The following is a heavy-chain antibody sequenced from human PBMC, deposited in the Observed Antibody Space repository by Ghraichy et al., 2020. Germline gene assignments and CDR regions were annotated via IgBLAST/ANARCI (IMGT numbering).Heavy chain of an antibody. Sequence: GGSLRLSCTASGFTFSNYAIHWVRQAPGTGLEWVAVIWSDGRKQFYGDSVKGRFTISRDNSKDTLYLQMNSLRGEDTAVYYCARERHAEYVGGSGMDVWGQGTTVTVSS. CDR3: ARERHAEYVGGSGMDV. CDR2: IWSDGRKQ. V-gene: IGHV3-33*01. J-gene: IGHJ6*02. D-gene: IGHD3-16*01. CDR1: GFTFSNYA.